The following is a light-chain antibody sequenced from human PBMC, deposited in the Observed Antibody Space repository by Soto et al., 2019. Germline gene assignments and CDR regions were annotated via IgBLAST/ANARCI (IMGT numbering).Light chain of an antibody. J-gene: IGLJ2*01. V-gene: IGLV1-44*01. Sequence: QSVLTQPPSASGTPGQRVTISCSGSSSNIGSNTVNWYQQITGTAPKLLIYNDNQRPSGVPDRFSGSKSGTSGSLAISGLQSEDEGDYYCAAWDDSLNGHVVFGGGTKL. CDR1: SSNIGSNT. CDR3: AAWDDSLNGHVV. CDR2: NDN.